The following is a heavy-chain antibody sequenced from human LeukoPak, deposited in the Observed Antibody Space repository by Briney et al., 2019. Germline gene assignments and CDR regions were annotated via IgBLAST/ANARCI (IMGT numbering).Heavy chain of an antibody. CDR1: GGSISSYY. J-gene: IGHJ4*02. CDR3: ARERGGKIVVVITD. Sequence: SETLSLTCTVSGGSISSYYWSWIRQPAGKGLEWIGRIYTSGSTNYNPSLKSRVTISVDKSKNQFSLKLSSVTAADTAVYYCARERGGKIVVVITDWGQGTLVTVSS. V-gene: IGHV4-4*07. D-gene: IGHD3-22*01. CDR2: IYTSGST.